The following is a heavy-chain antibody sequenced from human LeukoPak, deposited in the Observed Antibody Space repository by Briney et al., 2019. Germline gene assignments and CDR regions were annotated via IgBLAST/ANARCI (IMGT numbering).Heavy chain of an antibody. CDR3: ARAARNCSGSTCLSPRAFDI. Sequence: ASVKVSCKASGYTFSTYALNWERQAPGQGLEWMGWITTDTGNPTYAQGFTRRYVFSLDTSVSTASLQITSLKAEDTAVYYCARAARNCSGSTCLSPRAFDIWGQGTMVTVSS. CDR2: ITTDTGNP. J-gene: IGHJ3*02. CDR1: GYTFSTYA. V-gene: IGHV7-4-1*02. D-gene: IGHD2-15*01.